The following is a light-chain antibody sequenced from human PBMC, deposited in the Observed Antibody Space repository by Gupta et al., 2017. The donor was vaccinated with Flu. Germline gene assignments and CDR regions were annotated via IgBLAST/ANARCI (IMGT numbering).Light chain of an antibody. CDR1: SGHSSYA. J-gene: IGLJ3*02. CDR2: LNSDGSH. Sequence: QLVLPHSPSASASLGASVKLTCTLSSGHSSYAIAWHQQQPEKGPRYLMKLNSDGSHSKGDGIPDRFSGSSSGAERYLTISSRQSEDEDDYYCQTWGTGIRVFGGGTKLTVL. V-gene: IGLV4-69*01. CDR3: QTWGTGIRV.